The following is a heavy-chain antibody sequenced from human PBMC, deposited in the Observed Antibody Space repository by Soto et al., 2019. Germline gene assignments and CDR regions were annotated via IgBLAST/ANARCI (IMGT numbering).Heavy chain of an antibody. CDR3: AKSGPTNYFDF. CDR2: ITGGSGFT. CDR1: GFTFSTFA. Sequence: GSLRLSCAASGFTFSTFAMNWVRQAPGKGLEWVSGITGGSGFTFYADSVKGRFTISRDDSENTLFLQMSSLRAEDTAKYYCAKSGPTNYFDFWGQGTLVSVSS. D-gene: IGHD1-26*01. V-gene: IGHV3-23*01. J-gene: IGHJ4*02.